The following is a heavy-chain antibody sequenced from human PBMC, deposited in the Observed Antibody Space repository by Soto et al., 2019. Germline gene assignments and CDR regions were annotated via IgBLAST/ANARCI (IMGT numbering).Heavy chain of an antibody. Sequence: EVQLVESGGGLVQPGGSLRLSCADSGITFTRYWMSWVRQAPGKGPEWVATINLDGSEKFYVDSVKGRFTISRDNAKNSLYLQMNSLRAEDTAVYYGAREARATFDYWGQGTLVTVSS. CDR2: INLDGSEK. J-gene: IGHJ4*02. CDR1: GITFTRYW. CDR3: AREARATFDY. V-gene: IGHV3-7*01.